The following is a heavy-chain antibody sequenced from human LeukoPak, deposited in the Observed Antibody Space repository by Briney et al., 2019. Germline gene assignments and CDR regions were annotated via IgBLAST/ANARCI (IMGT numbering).Heavy chain of an antibody. J-gene: IGHJ5*02. CDR2: IYDSGST. D-gene: IGHD3-10*01. CDR3: ARDMGRFQGSGRPFMGWFDP. V-gene: IGHV4-39*07. Sequence: DPSETLSLTCTVSGGSISSSSYYWGWLRQPPGKGLEWIGSIYDSGSTYYNPSLKSRVTISVDTSKNQFSLKLSSVTAADTAVHYCARDMGRFQGSGRPFMGWFDPWGQGTLVTVSS. CDR1: GGSISSSSYY.